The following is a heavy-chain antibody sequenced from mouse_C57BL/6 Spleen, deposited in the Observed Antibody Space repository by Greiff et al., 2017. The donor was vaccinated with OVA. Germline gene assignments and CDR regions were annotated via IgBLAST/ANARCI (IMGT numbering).Heavy chain of an antibody. CDR2: IYPGDGDT. Sequence: VQVVESGPELVKPGASVKISCKASGYAFSSSWMNWVKQRPGKGLEWIGRIYPGDGDTNYNGKFKGKATLTADKSSSTAYMQLSSLTSEDSAVYFCARWGPGAMDYWGQGTSVTVSS. V-gene: IGHV1-82*01. CDR3: ARWGPGAMDY. CDR1: GYAFSSSW. J-gene: IGHJ4*01.